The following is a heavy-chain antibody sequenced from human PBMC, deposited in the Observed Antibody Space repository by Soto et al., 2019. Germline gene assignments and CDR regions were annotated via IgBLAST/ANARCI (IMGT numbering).Heavy chain of an antibody. D-gene: IGHD3-10*01. CDR2: INHSGST. J-gene: IGHJ6*02. CDR3: ARDRMGYSGSGRCVGLCHYYHGMDV. V-gene: IGHV4-34*04. CDR1: GVSFSGYY. Sequence: SDTLSLTCAVYGVSFSGYYGSWIRQPPGKGLEWIGEINHSGSTNHNPSLKSRATISVDTSKNQFSLKLSSVTAADTAVYYCARDRMGYSGSGRCVGLCHYYHGMDVWGQGTTVTVSS.